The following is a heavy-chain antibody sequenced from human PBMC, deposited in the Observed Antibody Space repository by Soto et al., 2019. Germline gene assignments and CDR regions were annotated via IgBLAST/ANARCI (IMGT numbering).Heavy chain of an antibody. Sequence: VGSLRLSCAVSGFTFNDYAMSWVRQAPGKGLEWVSTISGSLGSAYYAASVEGRFTISGDNSNNTLYLQMNSLRVEDTATYYCAKDSRLPGFGLLIHAFDIWGHGTMVTVSS. J-gene: IGHJ3*02. D-gene: IGHD3-3*01. CDR2: ISGSLGSA. CDR1: GFTFNDYA. V-gene: IGHV3-23*01. CDR3: AKDSRLPGFGLLIHAFDI.